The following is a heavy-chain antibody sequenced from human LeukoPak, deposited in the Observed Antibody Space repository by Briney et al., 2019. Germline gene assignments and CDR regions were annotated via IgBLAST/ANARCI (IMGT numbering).Heavy chain of an antibody. Sequence: SETLSLTCTVSGGSISSSSYYWGWIRQPPGEGLECIGTIYYSGSTYYNPSLKSRVTISVDTSKNQFSLRLSSVTAADTAVYYCARLKAGYWYFDLWGRGTLVTVSS. CDR2: IYYSGST. CDR3: ARLKAGYWYFDL. CDR1: GGSISSSSYY. D-gene: IGHD6-19*01. J-gene: IGHJ2*01. V-gene: IGHV4-39*01.